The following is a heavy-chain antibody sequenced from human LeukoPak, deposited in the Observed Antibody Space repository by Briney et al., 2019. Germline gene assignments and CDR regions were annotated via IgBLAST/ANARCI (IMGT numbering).Heavy chain of an antibody. V-gene: IGHV3-23*01. CDR3: ARDERFLEWLLASDY. D-gene: IGHD3-3*01. CDR2: ISGSGGST. Sequence: GGSLRLSCAASGFTFSSYAMSWVRQAPGKGLEWVSAISGSGGSTYYADSVKGRFTISRDNAKNSLYLQMNSLRAEDTAVYYCARDERFLEWLLASDYWGQGTLVTVSS. J-gene: IGHJ4*02. CDR1: GFTFSSYA.